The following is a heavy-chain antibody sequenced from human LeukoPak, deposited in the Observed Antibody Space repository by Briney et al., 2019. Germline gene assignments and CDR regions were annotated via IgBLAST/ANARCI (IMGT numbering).Heavy chain of an antibody. J-gene: IGHJ4*02. D-gene: IGHD6-19*01. CDR2: INPHSGDT. V-gene: IGHV1-2*02. CDR3: ARAVTGTGGLDY. CDR1: GYTFTGYC. Sequence: GASVKVSCKASGYTFTGYCMHWVRQAPGQGLEWMGWINPHSGDTRYAQKFQGRVTMTRDTSINTAYMELSSLRSDDTAVYYCARAVTGTGGLDYWGQGTLVTVSS.